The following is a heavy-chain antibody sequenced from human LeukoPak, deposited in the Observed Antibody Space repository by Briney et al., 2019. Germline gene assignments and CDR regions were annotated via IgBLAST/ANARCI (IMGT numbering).Heavy chain of an antibody. Sequence: GGSLRLSCAASGFTFSTSCMTWVRQAPGKGLEWVADINQNGSATASVDSVKGRFTISRDNAKNSLFLQMNSLRAEDTAVYYCVRAGIFWNSKYYSDQWGQGTLVTVSS. CDR2: INQNGSAT. V-gene: IGHV3-7*04. J-gene: IGHJ4*02. D-gene: IGHD3-3*01. CDR3: VRAGIFWNSKYYSDQ. CDR1: GFTFSTSC.